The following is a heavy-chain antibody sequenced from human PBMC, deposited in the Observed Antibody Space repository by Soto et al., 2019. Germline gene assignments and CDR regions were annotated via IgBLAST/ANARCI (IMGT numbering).Heavy chain of an antibody. CDR2: IIPILGIA. D-gene: IGHD3-22*01. J-gene: IGHJ4*02. CDR1: GGTFSSYT. V-gene: IGHV1-69*08. CDR3: ARDLSYYYDSSGSDY. Sequence: QVQLVQSGAEVKKPGSSVKVSCKASGGTFSSYTISWVRQASGQGLEWMGRIIPILGIANYAQKFQGRVTITADKSTSTAYMELSSLRSEDTAVYYCARDLSYYYDSSGSDYWGQGTLVTVSS.